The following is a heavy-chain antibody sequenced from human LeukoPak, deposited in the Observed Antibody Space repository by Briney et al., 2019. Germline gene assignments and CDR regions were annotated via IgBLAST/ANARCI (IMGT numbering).Heavy chain of an antibody. V-gene: IGHV4-39*01. D-gene: IGHD3-22*01. CDR3: ARHNTYYYDSSGYPLGWFDP. CDR2: IYYSGST. J-gene: IGHJ5*02. CDR1: GGSISSSSYY. Sequence: PSETLSLTCTVSGGSISSSSYYWDWIRQPPGKGLEWIGSIYYSGSTYYNPSLKSRVTISVDTSKNQFSLKLSSVTAADTAVYYCARHNTYYYDSSGYPLGWFDPWGQGTLVTVSS.